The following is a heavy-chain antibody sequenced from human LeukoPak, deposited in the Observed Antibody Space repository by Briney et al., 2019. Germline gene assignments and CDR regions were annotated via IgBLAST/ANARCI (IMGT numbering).Heavy chain of an antibody. D-gene: IGHD3-9*01. J-gene: IGHJ2*01. V-gene: IGHV4-59*01. CDR3: ARLAKDTLTGYWYFDL. Sequence: SETLSLTCTVSGGSISSFYWNWIRQPPGKGLEWSGNIYYSGSTNYHHSLKSRVTIAVDASKNQLSLKLTSVTAADTAVYYCARLAKDTLTGYWYFDLWGRGTLVTVS. CDR1: GGSISSFY. CDR2: IYYSGST.